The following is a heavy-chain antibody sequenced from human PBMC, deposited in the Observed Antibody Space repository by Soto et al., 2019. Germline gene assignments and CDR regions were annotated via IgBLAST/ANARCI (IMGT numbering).Heavy chain of an antibody. Sequence: ASVKVSCKASGYTFTGYYMHWVRQAPGQGLEWMGWINPNRCGTNYAQKFQGWVTMTRDTSISTAYMELSRLRSDDTAVYYCARVAHYYDSSGYYDYWGQGTLVTVSS. CDR3: ARVAHYYDSSGYYDY. CDR2: INPNRCGT. D-gene: IGHD3-22*01. V-gene: IGHV1-2*04. CDR1: GYTFTGYY. J-gene: IGHJ4*02.